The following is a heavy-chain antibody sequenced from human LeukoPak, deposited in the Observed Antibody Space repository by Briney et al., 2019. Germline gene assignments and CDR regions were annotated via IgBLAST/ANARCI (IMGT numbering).Heavy chain of an antibody. CDR2: ININSGGI. V-gene: IGHV1-2*06. J-gene: IGHJ4*02. D-gene: IGHD3-3*01. CDR1: GYTFIDYW. Sequence: ASVKVSCKASGYTFIDYWIHWVRQAPGQGLEWMGRININSGGINYAQKFQGRVTMTRATSISTAYMELSRLRFDDTAVYYCARYRDGGVGTIDYWGQGTLVPVSS. CDR3: ARYRDGGVGTIDY.